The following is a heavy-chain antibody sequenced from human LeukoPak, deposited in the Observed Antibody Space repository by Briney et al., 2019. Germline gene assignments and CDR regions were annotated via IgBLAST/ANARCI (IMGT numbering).Heavy chain of an antibody. CDR1: GFTFSSYA. V-gene: IGHV3-23*01. D-gene: IGHD7-27*01. CDR2: ISDSGGST. Sequence: GGSLRPSCAASGFTFSSYAMNWVRQAPGKGLEWVSSISDSGGSTYYADSVKGRFTISRDSSKSTLYLQMNSLRVEDTAVYYCARDNWGTPDGIDGFDLWGQGTVVTVS. CDR3: ARDNWGTPDGIDGFDL. J-gene: IGHJ3*01.